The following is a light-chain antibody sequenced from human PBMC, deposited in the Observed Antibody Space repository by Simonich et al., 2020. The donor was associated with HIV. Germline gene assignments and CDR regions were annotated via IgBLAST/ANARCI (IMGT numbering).Light chain of an antibody. CDR3: QQYKSYSRT. V-gene: IGKV1-5*03. Sequence: DIQMTQSPSTLSASVGDRVTINCRASQSTSTWLAWYQQKPGKAPKHLIYQASSLDSGVPSRFSGSGSWTEFTLTIFSLQPDDFAIYYCQQYKSYSRTFGQGTKVEI. CDR2: QAS. J-gene: IGKJ1*01. CDR1: QSTSTW.